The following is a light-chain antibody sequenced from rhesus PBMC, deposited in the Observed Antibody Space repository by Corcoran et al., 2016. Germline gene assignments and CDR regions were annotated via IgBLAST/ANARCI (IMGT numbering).Light chain of an antibody. V-gene: IGKV1-21*01. CDR2: KPS. Sequence: DIQMTQSPSSLSASVGDTVSITCRASQGINSCLAWYQQKLGKAPKLLIYKPSILQSGVPSRFSGSGSGTDFTLTISSLQPEDFGTYYCLQYNTRPYTFGPGTKLEIK. CDR3: LQYNTRPYT. CDR1: QGINSC. J-gene: IGKJ3*01.